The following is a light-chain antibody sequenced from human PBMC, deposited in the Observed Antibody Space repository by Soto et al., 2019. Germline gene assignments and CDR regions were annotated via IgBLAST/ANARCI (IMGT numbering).Light chain of an antibody. CDR1: QSVSSSY. CDR2: DAS. J-gene: IGKJ5*01. Sequence: EIVLTQSPGTLSLSPGERATLSCRASQSVSSSYLAWYQHKPGQAPRLLIYDASNRATGIPARFSGSGSGTDFTLTVSSLEPEDFAVYYCQHGSDWPPFTFGQGTRLE. CDR3: QHGSDWPPFT. V-gene: IGKV3-11*01.